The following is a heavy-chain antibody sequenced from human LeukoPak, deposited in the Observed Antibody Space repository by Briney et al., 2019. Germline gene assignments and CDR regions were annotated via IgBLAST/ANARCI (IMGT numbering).Heavy chain of an antibody. CDR2: ISGSGGST. V-gene: IGHV3-23*01. Sequence: GGSLRLSCAASGFTFSSYAMSWVRQAPGKGLEWVSAISGSGGSTYYADSVKGRFTISRDNSKNTLYLQMNSLRAEDTAVYYCARGLGSSSILYYFDYWGQGTLVTVSS. D-gene: IGHD6-6*01. CDR3: ARGLGSSSILYYFDY. CDR1: GFTFSSYA. J-gene: IGHJ4*02.